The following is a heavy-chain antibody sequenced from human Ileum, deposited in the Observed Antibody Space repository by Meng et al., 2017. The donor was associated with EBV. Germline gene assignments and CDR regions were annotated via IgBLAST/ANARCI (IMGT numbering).Heavy chain of an antibody. CDR3: ARDLRVGGAFDY. V-gene: IGHV4-61*08. D-gene: IGHD1-26*01. J-gene: IGHJ4*02. Sequence: QVQPQHAGPGLVRPSETLSLTCTVSGASVTSSGYYWSWLRQYPGKGLEWLGYVNYNGDSTYNPSLKSRVTIFIDTPKKQFYLNLTSATAADTAIYYCARDLRVGGAFDYWGQGTLVTVSS. CDR1: GASVTSSGYY. CDR2: VNYNGDS.